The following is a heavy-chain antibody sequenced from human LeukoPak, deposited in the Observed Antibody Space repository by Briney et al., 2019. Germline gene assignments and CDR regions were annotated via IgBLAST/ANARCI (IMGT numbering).Heavy chain of an antibody. CDR1: GFTFSSYE. V-gene: IGHV3-48*03. J-gene: IGHJ4*02. CDR3: ARAENLGYCSGGSCYATVFDY. CDR2: ISSSGSTI. Sequence: GGSLRLSCAASGFTFSSYEMNWVRQAPGKGLEWVSYISSSGSTIYYADSVKGRFTISRVNAKNSLYLQMNSLRAEDTAVYYCARAENLGYCSGGSCYATVFDYRGQGTLVTVSS. D-gene: IGHD2-15*01.